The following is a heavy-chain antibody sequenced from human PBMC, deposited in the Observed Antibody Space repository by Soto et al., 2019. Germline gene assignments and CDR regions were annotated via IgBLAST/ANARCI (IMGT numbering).Heavy chain of an antibody. CDR1: GFTFSSYA. Sequence: QVQLVESGGGVVQPGRSLRLSCAASGFTFSSYAMHWVRQAPGKGLEWVAVISYDGSNKYYADSVKGRFTISRDNSKSTLYLQMNSLRAEDTAVYYCARDLGYYYDSSGSSFDYWGQGTLVTVSS. D-gene: IGHD3-22*01. J-gene: IGHJ4*02. CDR3: ARDLGYYYDSSGSSFDY. V-gene: IGHV3-30-3*01. CDR2: ISYDGSNK.